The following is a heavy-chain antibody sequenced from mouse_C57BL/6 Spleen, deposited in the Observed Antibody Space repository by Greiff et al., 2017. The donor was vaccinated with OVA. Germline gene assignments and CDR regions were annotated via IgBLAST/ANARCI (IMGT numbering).Heavy chain of an antibody. D-gene: IGHD2-2*01. CDR3: AISENGYPFAY. Sequence: VQLQQSGPELVKPGASVKIPCKASGYTFTDYNMDWVKQSHGKSLEWIGDINPNNGGNIYNQKFKGKATLTVDKSSSTAYMELRSLTSEDTAVYYCAISENGYPFAYWGQGTLVTVSA. J-gene: IGHJ3*01. CDR1: GYTFTDYN. CDR2: INPNNGGN. V-gene: IGHV1-18*01.